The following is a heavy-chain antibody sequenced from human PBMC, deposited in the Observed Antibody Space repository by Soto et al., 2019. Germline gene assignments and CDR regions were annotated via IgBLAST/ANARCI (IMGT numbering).Heavy chain of an antibody. Sequence: QVQLVESGGGVVQPGRSLRLSCAASGFTFSSYGMHWVRQAPGKGPEWVAVIWYDGSNKYYADSVKGRFTISRDNSKNTLYLQMNSLRGEDTAVYYCARDEWGSGSLDYWGQGTLVTVSS. D-gene: IGHD3-10*01. CDR2: IWYDGSNK. CDR3: ARDEWGSGSLDY. V-gene: IGHV3-33*01. CDR1: GFTFSSYG. J-gene: IGHJ4*02.